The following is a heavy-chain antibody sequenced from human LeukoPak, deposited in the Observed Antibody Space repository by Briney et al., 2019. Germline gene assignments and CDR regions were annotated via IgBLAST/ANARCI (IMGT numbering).Heavy chain of an antibody. V-gene: IGHV4-31*03. D-gene: IGHD5-12*01. CDR1: GGSISSGGYY. J-gene: IGHJ4*02. CDR3: ARGAGYSGYDFDL. Sequence: PSQTLSLTCTVSGGSISSGGYYWSWIRQHPGKGLEWIGYIYYSGSTYYTPSLKSRVTISVDTSKNQFSLKLTSVTAADTAVYYCARGAGYSGYDFDLWGQGTLVTVSS. CDR2: IYYSGST.